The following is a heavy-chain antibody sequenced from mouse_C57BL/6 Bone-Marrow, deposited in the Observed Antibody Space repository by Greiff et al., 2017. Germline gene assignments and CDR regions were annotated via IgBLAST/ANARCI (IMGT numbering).Heavy chain of an antibody. D-gene: IGHD1-1*01. CDR2: IYPRSGNT. CDR1: GYTFTSYG. Sequence: VQLQQSGAELARPGASVKLSCKASGYTFTSYGISWVKQRTGQGLEWIGEIYPRSGNTYYNEKFKGKATLTADKSSSTAYMELRSLTSEDTAVYFCARRGGRYGSTHFDYWGQGTTLTVSS. J-gene: IGHJ2*01. V-gene: IGHV1-81*01. CDR3: ARRGGRYGSTHFDY.